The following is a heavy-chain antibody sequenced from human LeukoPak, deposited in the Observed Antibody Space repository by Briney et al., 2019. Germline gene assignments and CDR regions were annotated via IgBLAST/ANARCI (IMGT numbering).Heavy chain of an antibody. CDR1: GFTFSSYA. D-gene: IGHD3-10*01. CDR3: ARGPTMVLYYFDY. V-gene: IGHV1-69*01. Sequence: GGSLRLSCTASGFTFSSYALSWVRQAPGQGLEWMGGIIPIFGTANYAQKFQGRVTITADESTSTAYMELSSLRSEDTAVYYCARGPTMVLYYFDYWGQGTLVSVSS. CDR2: IIPIFGTA. J-gene: IGHJ4*02.